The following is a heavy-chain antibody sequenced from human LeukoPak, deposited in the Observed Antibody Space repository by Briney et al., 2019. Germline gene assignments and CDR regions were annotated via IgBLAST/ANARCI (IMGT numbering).Heavy chain of an antibody. CDR3: AKGGGYFDY. CDR2: ISGSGGST. CDR1: GFTFSSYG. D-gene: IGHD3-10*01. J-gene: IGHJ4*02. Sequence: GGSLRLSCAASGFTFSSYGMHWVRQAPGKGLEWVSGISGSGGSTDYADSLKGRFTISRDNSKNTLYLQMNSLRAEDTAVYYCAKGGGYFDYWGQGTLVTVSS. V-gene: IGHV3-23*01.